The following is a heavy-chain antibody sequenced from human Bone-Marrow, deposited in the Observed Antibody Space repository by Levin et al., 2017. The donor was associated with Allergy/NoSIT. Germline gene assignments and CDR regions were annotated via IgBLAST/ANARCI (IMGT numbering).Heavy chain of an antibody. J-gene: IGHJ3*02. V-gene: IGHV1-2*02. Sequence: ASVKVSCKASGYTFTGYYMHWVRQAPGQGLEWMGWINPNSGGTNYAQKFQGRVTMTRDTSISTAYMELSRLRSDDTAVYYCARRLVGFLEWFEENTAVDDAFDIWGQGTMVTVSS. CDR1: GYTFTGYY. CDR3: ARRLVGFLEWFEENTAVDDAFDI. CDR2: INPNSGGT. D-gene: IGHD3-3*01.